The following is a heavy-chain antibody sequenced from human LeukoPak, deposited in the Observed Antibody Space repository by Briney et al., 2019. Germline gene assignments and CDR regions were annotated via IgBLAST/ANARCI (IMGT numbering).Heavy chain of an antibody. CDR3: ARASSGYGSGSEDY. J-gene: IGHJ4*02. Sequence: PSQTLSLTCTVSGGSISSGDYYWSWIRQPPGKGLEWIGYIYYSGSTYYNPSLKSRVTISVDTSKNQFSLKLSSVTAADTAVYYCARASSGYGSGSEDYWGQGTLVTVSS. V-gene: IGHV4-30-4*01. CDR1: GGSISSGDYY. CDR2: IYYSGST. D-gene: IGHD3-10*01.